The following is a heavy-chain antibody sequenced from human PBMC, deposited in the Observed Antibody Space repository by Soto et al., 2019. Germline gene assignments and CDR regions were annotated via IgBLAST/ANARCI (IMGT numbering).Heavy chain of an antibody. CDR2: IYATGTT. V-gene: IGHV4-4*07. CDR1: GAYISVFY. Sequence: SETLSVTCTFSGAYISVFYWSWIRKSAGKGLEWIGRIYATGTTDYNPSLKSRVMMSVDTSKKQFSLKLRSVTAADTAVYYCVRDGTKTLRDWFDPWGQGISVTVSS. CDR3: VRDGTKTLRDWFDP. J-gene: IGHJ5*02. D-gene: IGHD1-1*01.